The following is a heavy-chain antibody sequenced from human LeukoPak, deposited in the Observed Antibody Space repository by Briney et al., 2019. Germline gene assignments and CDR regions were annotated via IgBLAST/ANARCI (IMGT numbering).Heavy chain of an antibody. Sequence: GGSLRLSCAASGFTFSSYAMHWVRQAPGKGLEWVAVISYDGSNKYYADSVKGRFTISRDNSKNTLYLQMNSLRAEDTAVYYCARDWEAFDIWGQGTMVTVSS. CDR2: ISYDGSNK. J-gene: IGHJ3*02. V-gene: IGHV3-30*04. D-gene: IGHD1-26*01. CDR1: GFTFSSYA. CDR3: ARDWEAFDI.